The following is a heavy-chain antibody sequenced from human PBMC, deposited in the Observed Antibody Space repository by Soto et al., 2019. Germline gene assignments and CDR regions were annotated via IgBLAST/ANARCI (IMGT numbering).Heavy chain of an antibody. CDR2: IDYSGST. CDR3: AKDQDGYNEGGGYY. CDR1: GGSISSHY. J-gene: IGHJ4*02. Sequence: SETLSLTCTVSGGSISSHYWSWVRQSPGKGMEWIGNIDYSGSTNYNPSLKSRFTISRDNSKNTLYLQMNSLRAEDTAVYYCAKDQDGYNEGGGYYWGQGTLVTVSS. V-gene: IGHV4-59*11. D-gene: IGHD5-12*01.